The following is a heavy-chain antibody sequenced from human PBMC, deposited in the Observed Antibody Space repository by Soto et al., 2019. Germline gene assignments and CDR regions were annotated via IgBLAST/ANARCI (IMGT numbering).Heavy chain of an antibody. V-gene: IGHV1-18*01. D-gene: IGHD1-26*01. CDR2: ISANNGNT. J-gene: IGHJ4*02. CDR1: GYTFTSYG. Sequence: QVQLVQSGAEVKKPGASVKVSCKASGYTFTSYGISWVRQAPGQGLEWMGWISANNGNTNYAQKLQRRVTMTTDTSTSKAYMELMRLKSDDTAVYYCASDRGSYALDYWGQGTLVTVSS. CDR3: ASDRGSYALDY.